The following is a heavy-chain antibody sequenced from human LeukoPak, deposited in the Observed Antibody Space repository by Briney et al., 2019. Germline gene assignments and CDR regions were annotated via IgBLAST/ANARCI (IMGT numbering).Heavy chain of an antibody. CDR1: GGSISSYY. D-gene: IGHD5-24*01. CDR3: ARESLRDGYIRLLDY. Sequence: PSETLSLTCTVSGGSISSYYWSWIRQPPGKGLEWIGYIYYSGSTNYNPSLKSRVTISVDTSKNQSSLKLSSVTAADTAVYYCARESLRDGYIRLLDYWGQGTLVTVSS. J-gene: IGHJ4*02. CDR2: IYYSGST. V-gene: IGHV4-59*01.